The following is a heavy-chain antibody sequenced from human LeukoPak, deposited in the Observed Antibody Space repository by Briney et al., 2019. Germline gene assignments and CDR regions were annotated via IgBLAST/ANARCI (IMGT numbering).Heavy chain of an antibody. CDR2: FDPEDGET. V-gene: IGHV1-24*01. J-gene: IGHJ4*02. Sequence: ASVKVSCKVSGYTLTELSMHWVRRAPGKGLEWMGGFDPEDGETIYAQKFQGRVTMTEDTSTDTAYMELSSLRSEDTAVYYCARWKCRSGGSCYYFDYWGQGTLVTVSS. D-gene: IGHD2-15*01. CDR1: GYTLTELS. CDR3: ARWKCRSGGSCYYFDY.